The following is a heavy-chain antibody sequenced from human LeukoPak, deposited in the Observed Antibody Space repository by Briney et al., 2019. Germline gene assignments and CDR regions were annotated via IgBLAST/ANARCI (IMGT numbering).Heavy chain of an antibody. Sequence: PGGSLRLSCAASGFTFSNAWMTWVRQAPGKGLEWVGRIKSKTDGGTTDYAAPVEGRFTISRDDSKNTLYLQMNSLKTEDTAVYYCTTDSETYYSDTSGYYYGSFDYWGQGTLVTVSS. CDR1: GFTFSNAW. CDR3: TTDSETYYSDTSGYYYGSFDY. CDR2: IKSKTDGGTT. D-gene: IGHD3-22*01. V-gene: IGHV3-15*01. J-gene: IGHJ4*02.